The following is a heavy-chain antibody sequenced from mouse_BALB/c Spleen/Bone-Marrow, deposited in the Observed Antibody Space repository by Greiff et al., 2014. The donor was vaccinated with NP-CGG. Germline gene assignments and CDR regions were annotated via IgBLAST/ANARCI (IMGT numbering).Heavy chain of an antibody. V-gene: IGHV5-12-2*01. D-gene: IGHD2-3*01. Sequence: EVQGVESGGGLVQPGGSLKLSCAASGFTFSSYTMSWVRQTPEKRLEWVAYISNGGGSTYYPDTVKGRFTISRDNAKNTLYLQMSSLKSEDTAMYYCASPIYDGYPFAYWGQGTLVTVSA. J-gene: IGHJ3*01. CDR3: ASPIYDGYPFAY. CDR1: GFTFSSYT. CDR2: ISNGGGST.